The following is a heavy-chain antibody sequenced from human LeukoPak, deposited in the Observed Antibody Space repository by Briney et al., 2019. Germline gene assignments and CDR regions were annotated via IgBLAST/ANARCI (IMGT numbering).Heavy chain of an antibody. CDR1: GFTSSNYA. J-gene: IGHJ4*02. Sequence: GGSLRLSCAASGFTSSNYAMSWVRQAPGKGLEWVSAISGGGGSTYYADSVKGRFTISRDNSKNTLFLQVNSLRAEDTALYYCAKVSSSWFGSSIDYWGQGTLVTVSS. CDR2: ISGGGGST. D-gene: IGHD6-13*01. V-gene: IGHV3-23*01. CDR3: AKVSSSWFGSSIDY.